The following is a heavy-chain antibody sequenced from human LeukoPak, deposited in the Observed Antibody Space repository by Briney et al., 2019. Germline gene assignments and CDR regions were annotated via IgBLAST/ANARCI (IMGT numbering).Heavy chain of an antibody. V-gene: IGHV3-7*01. CDR3: ARLCGYEQCFDY. D-gene: IGHD5-12*01. CDR2: IKQDGSEK. CDR1: GFTFSDYY. Sequence: PGGSLRLSCAASGFTFSDYYMSWIRQAPGKGLEWVANIKQDGSEKYYVDSVKGRFTISRDNAKNSLYLQMNSLRAEDTAVYYCARLCGYEQCFDYWGQGTLVTVSS. J-gene: IGHJ4*02.